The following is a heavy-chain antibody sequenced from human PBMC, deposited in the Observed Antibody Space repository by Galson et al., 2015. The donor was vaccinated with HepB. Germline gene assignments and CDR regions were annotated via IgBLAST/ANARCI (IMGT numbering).Heavy chain of an antibody. J-gene: IGHJ6*03. CDR2: ISSSSSTI. Sequence: LRLSCAASGFTFSSYSMNWVRQAPGKGLEWVSYISSSSSTIYYADSVKGRFTISRDNAKNSLYLQMNSLRAEDTAVYYCARAGLSDFNYYYMDVWGKGTTVTVSS. V-gene: IGHV3-48*01. CDR3: ARAGLSDFNYYYMDV. CDR1: GFTFSSYS. D-gene: IGHD3-3*01.